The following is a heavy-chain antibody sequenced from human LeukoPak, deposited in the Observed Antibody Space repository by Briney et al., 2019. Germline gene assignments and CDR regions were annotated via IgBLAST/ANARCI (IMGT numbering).Heavy chain of an antibody. Sequence: ASVKVSCKASGYTFTGYYMHWVRQAPGQGLEWMGWINPNSGGTNYAQKFQGRVTMTRDTSISTAYMELSRLRPDDTAVYYCARRTRGLSYYYYMDVWGKGTTVTVSS. D-gene: IGHD3-16*01. CDR1: GYTFTGYY. J-gene: IGHJ6*03. V-gene: IGHV1-2*02. CDR3: ARRTRGLSYYYYMDV. CDR2: INPNSGGT.